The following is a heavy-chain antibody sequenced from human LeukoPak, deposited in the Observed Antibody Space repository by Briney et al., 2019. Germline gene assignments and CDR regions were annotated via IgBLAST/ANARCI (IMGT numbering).Heavy chain of an antibody. Sequence: GGPLRLSCAASGFTVSNNYMRWVRQAPGKGLEWVSLIYSGGSTYYADSVKGRFTISRDNAKNSLYLQMNSLRAEDTAVYYCARANVHLTNFDYWGQGTLVTVSS. CDR3: ARANVHLTNFDY. CDR2: IYSGGST. J-gene: IGHJ4*02. CDR1: GFTVSNNY. D-gene: IGHD3-10*01. V-gene: IGHV3-66*01.